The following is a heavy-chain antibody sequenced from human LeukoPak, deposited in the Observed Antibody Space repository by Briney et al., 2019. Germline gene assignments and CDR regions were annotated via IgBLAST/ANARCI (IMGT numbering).Heavy chain of an antibody. V-gene: IGHV3-21*01. Sequence: PGGSLRLSCAASGFTFSSYSMNWVRQAPGTGLEWVSSISSSSSYIYYADSVKGRFTISRDNAKNSLYLQMNSLRAEDTAVYYCARELTIFGVETGWFDPWGQGTLVTVSS. CDR1: GFTFSSYS. CDR3: ARELTIFGVETGWFDP. CDR2: ISSSSSYI. J-gene: IGHJ5*02. D-gene: IGHD3-3*01.